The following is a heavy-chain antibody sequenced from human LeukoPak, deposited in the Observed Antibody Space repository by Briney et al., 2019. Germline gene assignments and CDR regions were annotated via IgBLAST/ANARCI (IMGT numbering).Heavy chain of an antibody. V-gene: IGHV3-43*02. CDR2: ISGDGGSI. Sequence: GGSLRLSCAASGFTFDDYAIYWVRQGPGKGLEWVSLISGDGGSIYYADSVKGRFTISRDNSKNSLYLQMNSLRTEDTALYYCAKEDYSSSWYALDYWGQGTLVSVSS. CDR3: AKEDYSSSWYALDY. J-gene: IGHJ4*02. CDR1: GFTFDDYA. D-gene: IGHD6-13*01.